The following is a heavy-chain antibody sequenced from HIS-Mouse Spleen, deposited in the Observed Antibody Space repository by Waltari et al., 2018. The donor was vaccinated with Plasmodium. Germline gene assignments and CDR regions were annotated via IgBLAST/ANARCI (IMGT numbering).Heavy chain of an antibody. CDR1: GFNFSGSA. CDR2: NRRQANSYAT. CDR3: TRLSLEAKESN. V-gene: IGHV3-73*01. Sequence: EVQLVESGGGLVQPGGSLKLSCAASGFNFSGSAMHWVGQASGKGREWVGQNRRQANSYATAYAASVKGRCTISRDDSKNTAYLQMNSLKTEDTAVYYCTRLSLEAKESNWGQGTLVTVSS. J-gene: IGHJ4*02.